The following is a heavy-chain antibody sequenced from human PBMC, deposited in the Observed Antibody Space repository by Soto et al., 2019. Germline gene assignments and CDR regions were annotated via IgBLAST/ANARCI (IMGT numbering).Heavy chain of an antibody. J-gene: IGHJ4*02. V-gene: IGHV1-69*13. D-gene: IGHD3-10*01. CDR1: GGTFSSYA. CDR3: AKAPVDYGSGSYYPPHFDY. CDR2: IIPIFGTA. Sequence: SVKVSCKASGGTFSSYAISWVRQAPGQGLEWMGGIIPIFGTANYAQKFQGRVTITADESTSTAYMELSSLRAEDTAVYYCAKAPVDYGSGSYYPPHFDYWGQGTLVTVSS.